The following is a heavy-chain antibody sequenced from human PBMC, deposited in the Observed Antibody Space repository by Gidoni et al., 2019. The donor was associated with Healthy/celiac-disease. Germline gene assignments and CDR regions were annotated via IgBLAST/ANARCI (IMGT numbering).Heavy chain of an antibody. Sequence: QLQLQQWGAVLLTPSETLSLTCAVYGGSFSGYYWSWIRQPPGKGREWIGEINHSGSTNYNPSLKSRVTISVDTSKNQFSLKLSSVTAADTAVYYCVGTYYYYGMDVWGQGTTVTVSS. V-gene: IGHV4-34*01. CDR1: GGSFSGYY. J-gene: IGHJ6*02. CDR2: INHSGST. CDR3: VGTYYYYGMDV.